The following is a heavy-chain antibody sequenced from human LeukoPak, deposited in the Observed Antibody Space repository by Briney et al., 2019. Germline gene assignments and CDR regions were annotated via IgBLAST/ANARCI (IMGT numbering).Heavy chain of an antibody. J-gene: IGHJ4*02. CDR2: IYYSGRT. CDR1: SGSISSGDYY. CDR3: ARAGSITMIVVLTLGYFDY. Sequence: SETLSLTCTVSSGSISSGDYYWGWIRQLPGKGLEWIGYIYYSGRTYYNPSLKSRVTISVDTSKNQFSLKLSSVTAADTAVYYCARAGSITMIVVLTLGYFDYWGQGTLVTVSS. V-gene: IGHV4-39*07. D-gene: IGHD3-22*01.